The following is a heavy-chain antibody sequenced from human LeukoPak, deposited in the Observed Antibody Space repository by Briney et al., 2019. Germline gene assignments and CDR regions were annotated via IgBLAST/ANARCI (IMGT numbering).Heavy chain of an antibody. Sequence: PSETLSLTCAVYGGSFSGYYWSWIRQPPGKGLEWIGEINHSGSTNYNPSLKSRVTISVDTSKNQFSLKLSSVTAADTAVYYCARRTTIFLWDVWGKGTTVTVSS. J-gene: IGHJ6*04. V-gene: IGHV4-34*01. CDR2: INHSGST. CDR3: ARRTTIFLWDV. D-gene: IGHD2/OR15-2a*01. CDR1: GGSFSGYY.